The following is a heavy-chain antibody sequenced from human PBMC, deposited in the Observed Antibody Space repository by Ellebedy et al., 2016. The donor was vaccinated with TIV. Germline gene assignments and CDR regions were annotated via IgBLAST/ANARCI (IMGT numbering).Heavy chain of an antibody. CDR3: ARITSNMRGSSWGMDV. V-gene: IGHV2-70*11. J-gene: IGHJ6*02. D-gene: IGHD6-13*01. CDR1: GFSLSTTGMC. CDR2: IDWDDDK. Sequence: SGPTLVKPRQTLTLTCTFSGFSLSTTGMCVSWIRQPPGRALEWLARIDWDDDKKYNISLRTRLSLSKDTSKNQVVLTMTNIDPVDTGTYYCARITSNMRGSSWGMDVWGQGTTVIVSS.